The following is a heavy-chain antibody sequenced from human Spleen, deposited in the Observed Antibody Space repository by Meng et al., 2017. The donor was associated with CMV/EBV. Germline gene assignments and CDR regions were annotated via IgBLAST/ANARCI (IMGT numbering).Heavy chain of an antibody. J-gene: IGHJ4*02. Sequence: SVKVSCKASGGTFSSYAISWVRQAPGQGLEWMGGIIPIFGTANYAQKFQGRVTFTADTSTSTAYMELRSLTPEDTAVYYCAKRTASSSPFDYWGQGTLVTVSS. CDR2: IIPIFGTA. V-gene: IGHV1-69*06. D-gene: IGHD6-6*01. CDR1: GGTFSSYA. CDR3: AKRTASSSPFDY.